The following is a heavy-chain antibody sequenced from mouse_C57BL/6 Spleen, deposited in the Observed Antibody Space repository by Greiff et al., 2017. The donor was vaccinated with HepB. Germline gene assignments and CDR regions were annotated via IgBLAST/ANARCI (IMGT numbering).Heavy chain of an antibody. CDR3: ARCHYGSRARAMDY. CDR2: IRNKANGYTT. J-gene: IGHJ4*01. CDR1: GFTFTDYY. Sequence: EVQRVESGGGLVQPGGSLSLSCAASGFTFTDYYMSWVRQPPGKALEWLGFIRNKANGYTTEYSASVKGRFTISRDNSQSILYLQMNALRAEDSATYYCARCHYGSRARAMDYWGQGTSVTVSS. D-gene: IGHD1-1*01. V-gene: IGHV7-3*01.